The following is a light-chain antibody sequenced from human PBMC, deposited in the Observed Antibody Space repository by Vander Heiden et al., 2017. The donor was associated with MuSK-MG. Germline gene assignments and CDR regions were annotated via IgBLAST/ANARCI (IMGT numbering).Light chain of an antibody. CDR1: SLRSYY. CDR2: GKN. CDR3: NSRDSSGNP. J-gene: IGLJ2*01. V-gene: IGLV3-19*01. Sequence: SSELTQDPAVSVALCQTVRITFQGDSLRSYYASWYQQKPGQAPVLVIYGKNNRPSGIPDRFSGSSSGNTASLTITGAQAEDEADYYCNSRDSSGNPFGGGTKLTVL.